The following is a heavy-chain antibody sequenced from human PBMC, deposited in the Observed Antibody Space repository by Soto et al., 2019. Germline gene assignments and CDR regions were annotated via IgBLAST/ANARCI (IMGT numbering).Heavy chain of an antibody. J-gene: IGHJ6*02. D-gene: IGHD2-8*02. V-gene: IGHV5-51*01. Sequence: GESLKLSCTGSGYSFTSYWIGWVRQMPGKGLEWMGIIYPGDSDTRYSPSFQGQVTISADKSISTAYLQWSSLKASDTAMYYCARLTVNYYYGMDVWGQGTTVTVSS. CDR3: ARLTVNYYYGMDV. CDR2: IYPGDSDT. CDR1: GYSFTSYW.